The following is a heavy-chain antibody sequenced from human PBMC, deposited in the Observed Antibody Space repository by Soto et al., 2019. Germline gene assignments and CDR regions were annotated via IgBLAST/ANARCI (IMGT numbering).Heavy chain of an antibody. CDR1: GFTFSSYG. V-gene: IGHV3-30*18. D-gene: IGHD6-13*01. CDR2: ISYDGSNK. CDR3: EKQAAAGDYYYYGMDV. J-gene: IGHJ6*02. Sequence: QVQLVESGGGVVQPGRSLRLSCAASGFTFSSYGMHWVRQAPGKGLEWVAVISYDGSNKYYADSVKGRFTISRDNSKNTLYLQMNSLRAEDTAVYYCEKQAAAGDYYYYGMDVWGQGTTVTVSS.